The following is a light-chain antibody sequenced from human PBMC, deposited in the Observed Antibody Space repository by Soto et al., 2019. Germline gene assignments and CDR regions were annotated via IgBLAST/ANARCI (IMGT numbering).Light chain of an antibody. CDR3: QQYTMAET. Sequence: PGERVTLSCRASQSVSSSYLTWYQQKPGQAPRLLIYGASTRATGIPARFSGSGSGTDSTLTISSLQSEDSAVYYHQQYTMAETFGQGTKVDIK. CDR2: GAS. V-gene: IGKV3D-7*01. J-gene: IGKJ1*01. CDR1: QSVSSSY.